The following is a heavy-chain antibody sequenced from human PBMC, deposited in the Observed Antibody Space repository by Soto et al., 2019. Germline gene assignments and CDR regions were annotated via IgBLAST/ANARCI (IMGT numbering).Heavy chain of an antibody. Sequence: QVQLVQSGAEVKKPGSSVKVSCKASGDTFSSYAINWVRQAPGQGLEWMGGIIPMFSTANYAQKFKGRVTITAGESTSTVYMELSSLRSEDTAVYYCARVGPAHYYDSSGYYSPLDYWGQGTLVTVSS. D-gene: IGHD3-22*01. J-gene: IGHJ4*02. CDR3: ARVGPAHYYDSSGYYSPLDY. CDR2: IIPMFSTA. V-gene: IGHV1-69*01. CDR1: GDTFSSYA.